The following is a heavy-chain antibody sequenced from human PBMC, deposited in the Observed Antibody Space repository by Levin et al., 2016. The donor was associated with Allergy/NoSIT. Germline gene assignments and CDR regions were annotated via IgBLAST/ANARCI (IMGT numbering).Heavy chain of an antibody. CDR3: AVQSSASGSYSDY. V-gene: IGHV1-69*01. Sequence: WVRQAPGQGLEWMGGIIPIFGTANYAQKFQGRVTITADESTSTAYMELSSLRSEDTAVYYCAVQSSASGSYSDYWGQGTLVTVSS. D-gene: IGHD1-26*01. J-gene: IGHJ4*02. CDR2: IIPIFGTA.